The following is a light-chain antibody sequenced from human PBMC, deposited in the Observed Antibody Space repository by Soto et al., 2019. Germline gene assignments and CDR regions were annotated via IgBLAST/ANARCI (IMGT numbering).Light chain of an antibody. J-gene: IGKJ1*01. CDR1: ETVATN. V-gene: IGKV3-20*01. CDR3: QQYGSSGT. CDR2: GAS. Sequence: EIVITQAPAPLSVSPGERATLSCWASETVATNLAWYQQKPGQAPRLLIHGASNRATGIPDRFSGSGSGTDLTLTISRLEPEDFAVYYCQQYGSSGTFGQGTKVDIK.